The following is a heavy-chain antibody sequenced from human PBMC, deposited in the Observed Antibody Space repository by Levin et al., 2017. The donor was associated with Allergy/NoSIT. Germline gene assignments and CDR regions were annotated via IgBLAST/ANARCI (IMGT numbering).Heavy chain of an antibody. CDR3: ARVNYYDSSGYQTALIDY. V-gene: IGHV4-34*01. CDR1: GGSFSGYY. J-gene: IGHJ4*02. CDR2: INHSGST. D-gene: IGHD3-22*01. Sequence: SETLSLTCAVYGGSFSGYYWSWIRQPPGKGLEWIGEINHSGSTNYNPSLKSRVTISVDTSKNQFSLKLSSVNAADTAVYYCARVNYYDSSGYQTALIDYWGQGTLVTVSS.